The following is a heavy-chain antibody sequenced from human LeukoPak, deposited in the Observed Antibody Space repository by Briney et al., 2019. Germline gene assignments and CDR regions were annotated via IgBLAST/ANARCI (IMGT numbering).Heavy chain of an antibody. CDR3: ARDLNRFGVYSSGFRKDDY. J-gene: IGHJ4*02. CDR1: GDTFNNYA. Sequence: ASVKVSCKASGDTFNNYAISWVRQAPGQGLEWMGWINPNSGGTNYAQKFQGRVTMTRDTSISTAYMELSRLRSDDTAVYYCARDLNRFGVYSSGFRKDDYWGQGTLVTVSS. V-gene: IGHV1-2*02. D-gene: IGHD6-19*01. CDR2: INPNSGGT.